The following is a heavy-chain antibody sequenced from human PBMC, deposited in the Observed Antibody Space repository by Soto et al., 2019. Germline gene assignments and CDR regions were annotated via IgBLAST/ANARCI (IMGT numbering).Heavy chain of an antibody. D-gene: IGHD3-22*01. J-gene: IGHJ1*01. V-gene: IGHV4-30-4*01. CDR2: IHSSGSI. Sequence: SETLSLTCTVSGGSISSDDYYWSWIRQAPGRGLEWIGYIHSSGSIYYTPSLKSRATMSIDTAGNQLSLKVSSVTVADTAVYYCARVLDGLHDDTSGPFPRPGWGQGTLVTVSS. CDR1: GGSISSDDYY. CDR3: ARVLDGLHDDTSGPFPRPG.